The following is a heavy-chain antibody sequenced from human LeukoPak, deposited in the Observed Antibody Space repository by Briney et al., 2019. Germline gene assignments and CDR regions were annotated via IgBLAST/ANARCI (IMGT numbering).Heavy chain of an antibody. CDR1: GYTFTSYY. CDR2: INPSGGST. CDR3: ARARSGYCSSTSCYRNWFDP. J-gene: IGHJ5*02. Sequence: GASVKVSCKASGYTFTSYYMHWVRQAPGQGLEWMRIINPSGGSTSYAQKFQGRVTMTRDTSTSTVYMGLSSLRSEDTAVYYCARARSGYCSSTSCYRNWFDPSGQGTLVTVSS. V-gene: IGHV1-46*01. D-gene: IGHD2-2*01.